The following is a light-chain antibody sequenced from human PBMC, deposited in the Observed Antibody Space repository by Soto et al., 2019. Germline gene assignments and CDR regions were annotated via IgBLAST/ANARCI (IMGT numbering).Light chain of an antibody. V-gene: IGKV3-20*01. J-gene: IGKJ5*01. CDR3: QQYDVSPIT. CDR2: DAS. Sequence: EIVFTQSPDTLPLSPGERATLSCRASQSVRSERLAWYQHKRGRAPRLVIFDASSRATGIPERFSGSGSGTDFTLTITRLEPEDFAVYFCQQYDVSPITFGLGTRLEIK. CDR1: QSVRSER.